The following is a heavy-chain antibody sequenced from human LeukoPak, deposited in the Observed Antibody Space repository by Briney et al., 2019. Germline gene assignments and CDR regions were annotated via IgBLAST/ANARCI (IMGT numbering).Heavy chain of an antibody. D-gene: IGHD2-2*01. Sequence: KPGGSLRLSCAASGFTFSNAWMSWVRQAPGKGLEWVGRIKSKTDGGTTDYAAPVKGRFTISRDDSKNTLYLQMNSLKTEDTAVYYCTTTPDIVVVPAAIARDYWGQGTLVTVSS. CDR3: TTTPDIVVVPAAIARDY. CDR1: GFTFSNAW. CDR2: IKSKTDGGTT. V-gene: IGHV3-15*01. J-gene: IGHJ4*02.